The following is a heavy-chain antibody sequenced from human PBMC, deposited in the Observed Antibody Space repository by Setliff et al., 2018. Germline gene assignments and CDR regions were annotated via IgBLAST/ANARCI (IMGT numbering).Heavy chain of an antibody. CDR3: ARDFWAYCGGDCSVFDY. CDR2: ISAYNGNT. CDR1: GYTFNSHY. J-gene: IGHJ4*02. Sequence: ASVKVSCKASGYTFNSHYMHWVRQAPGQGLEWMGWISAYNGNTNYAQKLQGRVTMTTDTSTSTAYMELRSLRSDDTAVYYCARDFWAYCGGDCSVFDYWGQGTLVTVSS. D-gene: IGHD2-21*02. V-gene: IGHV1-18*04.